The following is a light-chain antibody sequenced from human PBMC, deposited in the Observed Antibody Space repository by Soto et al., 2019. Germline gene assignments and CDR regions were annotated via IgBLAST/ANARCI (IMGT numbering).Light chain of an antibody. Sequence: EIVLTQSPGTLSLSPGEGATLSCRASQSVSSSHLAWYQQKPGQAPRLLIYDASSRATGIPDRFSGSGSGTDFTLTISRLEPEDFAMYYCQHYGSSPRTFGQGTKVEIK. V-gene: IGKV3-20*01. CDR1: QSVSSSH. J-gene: IGKJ1*01. CDR2: DAS. CDR3: QHYGSSPRT.